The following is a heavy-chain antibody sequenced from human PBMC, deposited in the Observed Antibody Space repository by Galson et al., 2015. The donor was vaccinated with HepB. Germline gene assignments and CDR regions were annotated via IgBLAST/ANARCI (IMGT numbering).Heavy chain of an antibody. V-gene: IGHV1-18*01. Sequence: SVKVSCKASGSTFTSYGISWVRQAPGQGFEWMGWISAYNGNTNYAQKLQGRVTMTTDTSTSTAYMELRSLRSDDTAVYYCARGDYDFWSGYSYYFDYWGQGTLVTVSS. CDR3: ARGDYDFWSGYSYYFDY. CDR1: GSTFTSYG. D-gene: IGHD3-3*01. J-gene: IGHJ4*02. CDR2: ISAYNGNT.